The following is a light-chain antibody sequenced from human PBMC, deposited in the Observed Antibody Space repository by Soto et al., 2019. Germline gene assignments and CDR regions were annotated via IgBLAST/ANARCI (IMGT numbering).Light chain of an antibody. J-gene: IGLJ1*01. Sequence: QSVLTQPASVSGSLGQSITISCTGTTRDIAGYNYISWYQQLPGKAPKLMIYQVTIRPSGISNRFSGSKSGNTASLTISGLQAEDEADYYCTSFSSSTSLYVFGTGTKFTAL. CDR3: TSFSSSTSLYV. V-gene: IGLV2-14*01. CDR1: TRDIAGYNY. CDR2: QVT.